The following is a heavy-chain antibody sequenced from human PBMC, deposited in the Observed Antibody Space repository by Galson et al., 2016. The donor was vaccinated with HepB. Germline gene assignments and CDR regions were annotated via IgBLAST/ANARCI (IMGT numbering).Heavy chain of an antibody. CDR1: GFSFSSYA. CDR3: AREGLGDGYNSLNYYSYYMDV. V-gene: IGHV3-21*01. J-gene: IGHJ6*03. D-gene: IGHD5-24*01. CDR2: ISSSSTYI. Sequence: SLRLSCAASGFSFSSYAMSWVRQAPGKGLEWVSSISSSSTYIYYADSVKGRFTISSDNAKNSLYLQMSSQRAEDTAVYYCAREGLGDGYNSLNYYSYYMDVWGKGTTVTVSS.